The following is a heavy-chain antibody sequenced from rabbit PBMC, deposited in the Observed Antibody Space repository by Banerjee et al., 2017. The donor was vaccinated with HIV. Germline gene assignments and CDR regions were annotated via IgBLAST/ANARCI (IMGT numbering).Heavy chain of an antibody. CDR3: ARAGGFENYFNL. D-gene: IGHD1-1*01. J-gene: IGHJ4*01. V-gene: IGHV1S45*01. CDR2: IVAGSSGST. CDR1: GFTLSSSYY. Sequence: QEQLVESGGGLVQPEGSLTLTCKASGFTLSSSYYMSWVRQAPGKGLEWIGCIVAGSSGSTYYASWAKGRFTVSKTSSTTVTLQMTSLTAADTATYFCARAGGFENYFNLWGQGTLVTVS.